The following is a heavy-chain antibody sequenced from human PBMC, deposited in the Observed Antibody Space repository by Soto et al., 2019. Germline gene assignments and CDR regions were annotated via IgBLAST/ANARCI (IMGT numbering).Heavy chain of an antibody. CDR2: ISYDGSNK. Sequence: RLSCAASGFTFSSYAMHWVRQAPGKGLEWVAVISYDGSNKYYADSVKGRFTISRDNSKNTLYLQMNSLRAEDTAVYYCARERLVYWFDPWGQGTLVTVSS. V-gene: IGHV3-30-3*01. J-gene: IGHJ5*02. D-gene: IGHD6-19*01. CDR1: GFTFSSYA. CDR3: ARERLVYWFDP.